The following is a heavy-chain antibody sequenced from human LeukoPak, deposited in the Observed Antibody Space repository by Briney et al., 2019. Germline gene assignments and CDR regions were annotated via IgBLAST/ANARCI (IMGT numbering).Heavy chain of an antibody. CDR2: ISSSSSTM. Sequence: PGGSLRLSCVASGFTFSTYSMNWVRPAPGKGLEWVSYISSSSSTMYYADSVKGRFTISRDNAKNSLYLQMNSLRDEDTAVYYCAREFTSSWYGDYWGQGTLVTVSS. V-gene: IGHV3-48*02. J-gene: IGHJ4*02. D-gene: IGHD6-13*01. CDR1: GFTFSTYS. CDR3: AREFTSSWYGDY.